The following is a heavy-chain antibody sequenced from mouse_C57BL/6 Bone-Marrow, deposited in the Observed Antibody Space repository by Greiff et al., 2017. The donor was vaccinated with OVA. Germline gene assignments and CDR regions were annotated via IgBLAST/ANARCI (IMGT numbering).Heavy chain of an antibody. V-gene: IGHV1-55*01. CDR2: IYPGSGST. CDR1: GYTFTSYW. Sequence: QVQLQQSGAELVKPGASVKMSCKASGYTFTSYWITWVKQRPGQGLEWIGDIYPGSGSTNYNEKFKSKATLTVETSSSTAYMQLSSLTSEDSAVYYCARCYYGSSYDLWYAMDYWGQGTSVTVSS. J-gene: IGHJ4*01. CDR3: ARCYYGSSYDLWYAMDY. D-gene: IGHD1-1*01.